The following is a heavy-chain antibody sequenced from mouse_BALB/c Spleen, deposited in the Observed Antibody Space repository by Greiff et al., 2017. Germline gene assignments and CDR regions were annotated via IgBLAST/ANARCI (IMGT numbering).Heavy chain of an antibody. J-gene: IGHJ2*01. CDR3: ASYDGYYVFDY. CDR1: GYSITSGYY. Sequence: DVKLQESGPGLVKPSQSLSLTCSVTGYSITSGYYWNWIRQFPGNKLEWMGYISYDGSNNYNPSLKNRISITRDTSKNQFFLKLNSVTTEDTATYYCASYDGYYVFDYWGQGTTLTVSS. D-gene: IGHD2-3*01. V-gene: IGHV3-6*02. CDR2: ISYDGSN.